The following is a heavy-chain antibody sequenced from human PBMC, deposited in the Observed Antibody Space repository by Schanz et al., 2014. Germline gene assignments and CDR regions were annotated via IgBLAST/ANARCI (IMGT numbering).Heavy chain of an antibody. CDR2: ISGSGGST. V-gene: IGHV3-23*01. D-gene: IGHD6-13*01. CDR1: GFAFSSFA. CDR3: VSQTGSPNY. J-gene: IGHJ4*02. Sequence: EVQLMESGGGLVKPGGSLRLSCVASGFAFSSFAMTWVRQAPGRGLEWVSAISGSGGSTYYADSVKGRFTISRDNAKRSLFLQMNSLRVEDTAVYFCVSQTGSPNYWGQGTLVTVSS.